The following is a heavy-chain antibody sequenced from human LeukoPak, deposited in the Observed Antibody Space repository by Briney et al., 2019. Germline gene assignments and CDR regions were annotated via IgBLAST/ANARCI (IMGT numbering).Heavy chain of an antibody. CDR2: ISGSGGST. J-gene: IGHJ6*03. Sequence: PGGSLRLSCAASGFTFSSYGMSWVRQAPGKGLEWVSAISGSGGSTYYADSVKGRFTISRDNSKNTLYLQMNSLRADDTAVYYCAKAPRFGDHAAEYFYYYMDVWGKGTTVTVSS. D-gene: IGHD3-16*01. CDR3: AKAPRFGDHAAEYFYYYMDV. CDR1: GFTFSSYG. V-gene: IGHV3-23*01.